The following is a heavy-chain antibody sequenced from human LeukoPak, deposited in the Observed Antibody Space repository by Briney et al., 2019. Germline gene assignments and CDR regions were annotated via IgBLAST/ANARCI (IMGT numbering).Heavy chain of an antibody. J-gene: IGHJ4*01. Sequence: SETLSLTCTVSGGSISSYYWSWIRQPPGEGLEWIGYIYYIGRTNYNPSLKSRVTISVDTSKNQFSLMLTSVTAADTAVYYCARHVDTAVVLYFDYWGRGALVTVSS. V-gene: IGHV4-59*01. CDR3: ARHVDTAVVLYFDY. CDR1: GGSISSYY. D-gene: IGHD5-18*01. CDR2: IYYIGRT.